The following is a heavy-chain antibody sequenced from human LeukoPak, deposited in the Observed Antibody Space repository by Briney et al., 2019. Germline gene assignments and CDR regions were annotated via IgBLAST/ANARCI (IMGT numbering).Heavy chain of an antibody. CDR3: ATTGYSSSWSALDY. D-gene: IGHD6-13*01. CDR2: IYSGGST. Sequence: PGGSLRLSCAASGFTVSSNYMSWVRQAPGKGLEWVSVIYSGGSTYYADSVKGRFTISRDNSKNTLYLQMNSLRAEDTAVYYCATTGYSSSWSALDYWGQGTLVTVSS. CDR1: GFTVSSNY. J-gene: IGHJ4*02. V-gene: IGHV3-53*01.